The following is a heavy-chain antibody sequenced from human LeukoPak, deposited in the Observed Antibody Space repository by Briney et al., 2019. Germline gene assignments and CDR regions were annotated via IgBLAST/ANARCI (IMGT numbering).Heavy chain of an antibody. CDR3: AREVDTAMVNAFDI. V-gene: IGHV4-59*01. CDR2: IYYSGST. J-gene: IGHJ3*02. Sequence: PSETLSLTCTVSGGSISSYYWSWIRQPPGKGLEWIGYIYYSGSTNYNPSLKSRVTISVDTSKNQFSLKLSSVTAADTAVYYCAREVDTAMVNAFDIWGQGTMVTVSS. D-gene: IGHD5-18*01. CDR1: GGSISSYY.